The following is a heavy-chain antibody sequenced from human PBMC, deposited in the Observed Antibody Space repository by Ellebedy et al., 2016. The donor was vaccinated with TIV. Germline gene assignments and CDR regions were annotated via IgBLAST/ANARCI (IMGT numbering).Heavy chain of an antibody. CDR3: ATEGSVDTAMVFDY. J-gene: IGHJ4*02. CDR1: GGTFSSYA. D-gene: IGHD5-18*01. CDR2: IIPILGTA. Sequence: SVKVSCXASGGTFSSYAISWVRQAPGQGLEWMGGIIPILGTANYAQKFQGRVTMTEDTSTDTAYMELSSLRSEDTAVYYCATEGSVDTAMVFDYWGQGTLVTVSS. V-gene: IGHV1-69*10.